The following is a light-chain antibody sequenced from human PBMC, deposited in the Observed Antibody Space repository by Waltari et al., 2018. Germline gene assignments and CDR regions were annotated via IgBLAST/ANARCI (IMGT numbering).Light chain of an antibody. CDR1: QSVFHSSNHKNC. Sequence: DIVMTQSPDSLAVSLGERATINCTSRQSVFHSSNHKNCLGWYQQKPGQSPKLLIYLASNRESGVPDRFSGSGSGTDFTLTISSLEAEDVAVYYCQQYYTIPWTFGQGTKVEI. CDR2: LAS. CDR3: QQYYTIPWT. V-gene: IGKV4-1*01. J-gene: IGKJ1*01.